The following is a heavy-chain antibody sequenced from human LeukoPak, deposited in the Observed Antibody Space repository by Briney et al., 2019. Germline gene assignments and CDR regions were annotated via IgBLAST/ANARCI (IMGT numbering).Heavy chain of an antibody. CDR1: GFTFRNYW. CDR3: GLSMVRALSPDY. D-gene: IGHD3-10*01. Sequence: GGSLRLSCAGSGFTFRNYWMQSVRQAPGKGLVWVSGINSDGSSTNYADSVKGRFTISRDNAKNTLFLQSDSLRDEDTAAYYCGLSMVRALSPDYWGQGTLVTVSS. V-gene: IGHV3-74*01. J-gene: IGHJ4*02. CDR2: INSDGSST.